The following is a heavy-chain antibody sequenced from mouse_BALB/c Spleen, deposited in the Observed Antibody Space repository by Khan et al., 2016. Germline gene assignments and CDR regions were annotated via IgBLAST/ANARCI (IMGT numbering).Heavy chain of an antibody. CDR2: INTYTGEP. J-gene: IGHJ2*01. CDR1: GYTFTNYG. V-gene: IGHV9-3-1*01. D-gene: IGHD2-12*01. CDR3: ASSGYSDDFDY. Sequence: IQLVQSGPELKKPGETVKISCKASGYTFTNYGMNWVKQAPGKGLKWMGWINTYTGEPTYTDDFKGRFAFSLETSDSTAYLQIINLKNEDTATYYCASSGYSDDFDYWGQGTTLTVSS.